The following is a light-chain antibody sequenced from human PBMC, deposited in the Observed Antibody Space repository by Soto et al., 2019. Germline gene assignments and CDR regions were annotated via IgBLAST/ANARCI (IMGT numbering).Light chain of an antibody. CDR1: QSISSW. CDR3: QQYNYFWA. V-gene: IGKV1-5*01. J-gene: IGKJ1*01. CDR2: DAS. Sequence: DIQMTQSPSTLSASVGDRVTITCRASQSISSWLAWYQQKPGKAPKLLIYDASNLESGVPSRFSGGGSGTEFSLTSSSLQPDDFATYYCQQYNYFWAFVQGTRVEIK.